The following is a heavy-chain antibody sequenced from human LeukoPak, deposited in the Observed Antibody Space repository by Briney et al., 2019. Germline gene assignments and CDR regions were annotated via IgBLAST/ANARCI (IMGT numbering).Heavy chain of an antibody. CDR3: AKGYGDHLRGYFDY. CDR1: GFTFDDYA. V-gene: IGHV3-9*01. CDR2: ISWNSGSI. D-gene: IGHD4-17*01. Sequence: PGGSLRLSCAASGFTFDDYAMHWVRQAPGKGLEWVSGISWNSGSIGYADSVKGRFTISRDNAKNSLYLQMNSLRAEDTALYYCAKGYGDHLRGYFDYWGQGTLVTVSS. J-gene: IGHJ4*02.